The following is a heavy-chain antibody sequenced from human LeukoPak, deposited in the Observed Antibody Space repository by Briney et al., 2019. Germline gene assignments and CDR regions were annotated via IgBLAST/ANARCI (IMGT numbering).Heavy chain of an antibody. CDR3: ARAPNYYYDSSGDYYFDC. Sequence: SETLSLTCAVYGGSFSGYYWSWIRQPPGKGLEWIGEINHSGSTRYNPSLKSRVTISVDTSKNQFSLKLSSVTAADTAVYYCARAPNYYYDSSGDYYFDCWGQGTLVTVSS. D-gene: IGHD3-22*01. J-gene: IGHJ4*02. CDR2: INHSGST. V-gene: IGHV4-34*01. CDR1: GGSFSGYY.